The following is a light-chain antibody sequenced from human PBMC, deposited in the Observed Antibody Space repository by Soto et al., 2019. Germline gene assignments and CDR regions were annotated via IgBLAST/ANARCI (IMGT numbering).Light chain of an antibody. CDR2: DAS. CDR1: QSLGTNY. V-gene: IGKV3-20*01. J-gene: IGKJ2*01. Sequence: EIVLTQSPGPLSLSPGERATLSCRASQSLGTNYLAWYQQKPGQAPRLLIYDASSRATGIPDRFSGSGSGADFTLTISRLEPEDFAVYYCQQYAYPPPHTFGQGTKLEIK. CDR3: QQYAYPPPHT.